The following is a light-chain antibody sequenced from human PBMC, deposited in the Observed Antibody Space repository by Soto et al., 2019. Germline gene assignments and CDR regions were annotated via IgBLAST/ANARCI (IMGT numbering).Light chain of an antibody. CDR2: RNN. Sequence: QAVVTQPPSASATPGQRFTISCSGSSSNIGSNYVYWYQQLPGTAPKLLIYRNNQRPSGVPDRFSGSKSGTSASLAISGLRSEDEADYYCAAWDDSLSGVVFGGGTKLTVL. J-gene: IGLJ2*01. V-gene: IGLV1-47*01. CDR1: SSNIGSNY. CDR3: AAWDDSLSGVV.